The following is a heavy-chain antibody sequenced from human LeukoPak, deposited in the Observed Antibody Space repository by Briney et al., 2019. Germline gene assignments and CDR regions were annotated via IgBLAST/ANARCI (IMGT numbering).Heavy chain of an antibody. CDR3: ARGQSIHIWFRELLKGSWFDP. CDR1: GYTFTSYD. J-gene: IGHJ5*02. D-gene: IGHD3-10*01. CDR2: MNPNSGNT. V-gene: IGHV1-8*01. Sequence: GGSVRVSCKASGYTFTSYDINWVPQATGQRLEWMGWMNPNSGNTGYAQKFQVRVTMTRNTSISTAYMELSSLRSEDTAVYYCARGQSIHIWFRELLKGSWFDPWGQGTLVTVSS.